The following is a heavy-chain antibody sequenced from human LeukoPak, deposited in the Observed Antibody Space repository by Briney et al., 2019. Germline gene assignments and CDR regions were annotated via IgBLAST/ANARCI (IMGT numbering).Heavy chain of an antibody. D-gene: IGHD2-21*01. CDR1: GFTFSSYA. Sequence: GGSLRLSCAASGFTFSSYAMSWVRQAPGKGLEWVSAISGSGGSTYYADSVKGRFTISRDNSKNTLYLQMNSLGAEDTAVYYCAKDLFTWGGYGMDVWGQGTTVTVSS. V-gene: IGHV3-23*01. CDR2: ISGSGGST. J-gene: IGHJ6*02. CDR3: AKDLFTWGGYGMDV.